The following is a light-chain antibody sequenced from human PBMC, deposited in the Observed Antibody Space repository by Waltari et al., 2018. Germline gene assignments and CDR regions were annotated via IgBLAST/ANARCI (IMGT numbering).Light chain of an antibody. CDR2: DVS. CDR1: SSDVGGYNY. CDR3: CSYAGSYTYV. Sequence: ALTQPRSVXGSPGQSVTISCTGTSSDVGGYNYVSWYQQHPGKAPKLMIYDVSKRPSGVXXRXSGSKSGXXASLTXSGLQAEDEADXYCCSYAGSYTYVFGTGTKVTVL. J-gene: IGLJ1*01. V-gene: IGLV2-11*01.